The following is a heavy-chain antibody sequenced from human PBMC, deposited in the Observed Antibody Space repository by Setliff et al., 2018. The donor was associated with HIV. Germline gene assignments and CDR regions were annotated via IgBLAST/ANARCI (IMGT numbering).Heavy chain of an antibody. Sequence: SETLSLTCTVSGGSISSHYWSWIRQPPGKGLEWIGYLYYSGTTNYNPSLRSRVTISRDTSKNTLYLQMNSLRVEDTAVYYCARSASSSWYKYFDFWGQGTLVTVSS. D-gene: IGHD6-13*01. V-gene: IGHV4-59*11. J-gene: IGHJ4*02. CDR1: GGSISSHY. CDR2: LYYSGTT. CDR3: ARSASSSWYKYFDF.